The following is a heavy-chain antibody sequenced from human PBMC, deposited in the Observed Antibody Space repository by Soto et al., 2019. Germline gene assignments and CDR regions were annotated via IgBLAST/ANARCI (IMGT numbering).Heavy chain of an antibody. J-gene: IGHJ4*02. CDR3: ARLSGSYNDRYFDY. Sequence: PSETLSLTCSVSGGSTGNSNYYWGWVRQPPGKGLEWIAEIYYSGSIYYNQSLKSRLTISVDTSKNQFSLRVTSMTAADTAVYYCARLSGSYNDRYFDYWGQGTLVTVSS. V-gene: IGHV4-39*01. CDR2: IYYSGSI. CDR1: GGSTGNSNYY. D-gene: IGHD1-26*01.